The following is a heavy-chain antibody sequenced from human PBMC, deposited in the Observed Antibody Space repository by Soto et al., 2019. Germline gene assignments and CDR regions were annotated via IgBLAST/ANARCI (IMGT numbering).Heavy chain of an antibody. J-gene: IGHJ4*02. V-gene: IGHV1-69*13. Sequence: SLKVSCKASGGSFSSYAISWVRQAPGQGLEWMGGIIPIFGTANYAQKFQGRVTITADESTSTAYMELSSLRSEDTAVYYCARAKGIRYYFDYWGQGTLFTV. CDR3: ARAKGIRYYFDY. CDR2: IIPIFGTA. CDR1: GGSFSSYA.